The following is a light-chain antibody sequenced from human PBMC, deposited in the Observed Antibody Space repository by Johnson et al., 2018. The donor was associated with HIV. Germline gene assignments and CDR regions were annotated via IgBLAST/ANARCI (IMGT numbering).Light chain of an antibody. Sequence: QSVLTQPPSVSAAPGQKVTISCSGSSSNIGNNYVSWYQQLPGTAPKLLIYDNNNRPSGIPDRFSGSTSGTSATLGITGLQTGDEADYYCGTWDSSLSGVFGTGTKVTVL. CDR3: GTWDSSLSGV. CDR2: DNN. V-gene: IGLV1-51*01. J-gene: IGLJ1*01. CDR1: SSNIGNNY.